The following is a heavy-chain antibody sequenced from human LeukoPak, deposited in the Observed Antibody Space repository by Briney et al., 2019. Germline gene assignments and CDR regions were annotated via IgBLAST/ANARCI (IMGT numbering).Heavy chain of an antibody. Sequence: PGGSLRLSCAASGFTFSSYGMHWVCQAPGKGLEWVAVVSYDGSNKYYADSVKGRFTISRDNSKNTLYLQMNSLRAEDTAVFYCAKDDTAMVLADYYHYGMDVWGQGTTVTVSS. D-gene: IGHD5-18*01. CDR2: VSYDGSNK. J-gene: IGHJ6*02. CDR1: GFTFSSYG. V-gene: IGHV3-30*18. CDR3: AKDDTAMVLADYYHYGMDV.